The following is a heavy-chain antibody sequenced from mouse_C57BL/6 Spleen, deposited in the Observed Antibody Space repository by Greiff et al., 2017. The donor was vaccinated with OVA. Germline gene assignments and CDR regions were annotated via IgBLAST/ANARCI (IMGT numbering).Heavy chain of an antibody. CDR3: ALFPDDGYYAYYAMDY. CDR1: GYTFTSYG. J-gene: IGHJ4*01. V-gene: IGHV1-81*01. D-gene: IGHD2-3*01. Sequence: QVQLQQSGAELARPGASVKLSCKASGYTFTSYGISWVKQRTGQGLEWIGEIYPRSGNTYYNEKFKGKATLTADKSSSTAYMELRSLTSEDSAVYFCALFPDDGYYAYYAMDYWGQGTSVTVSS. CDR2: IYPRSGNT.